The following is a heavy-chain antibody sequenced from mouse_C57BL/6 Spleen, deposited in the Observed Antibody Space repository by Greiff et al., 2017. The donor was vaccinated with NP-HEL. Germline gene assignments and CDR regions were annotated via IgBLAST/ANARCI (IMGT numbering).Heavy chain of an antibody. D-gene: IGHD1-1*01. CDR3: ARVIITTVVAPFDY. V-gene: IGHV5-4*03. CDR1: GFTFSSYA. J-gene: IGHJ2*01. CDR2: ISDGGSYT. Sequence: DVMLVESGGGLVKPGGSLKLSCAASGFTFSSYAMSWVRQTPEKRLEWVATISDGGSYTYYPDNVKGRFTISRDNAKNNLYLQMSHLKSEDTAMYYCARVIITTVVAPFDYWGQGTTLTVSS.